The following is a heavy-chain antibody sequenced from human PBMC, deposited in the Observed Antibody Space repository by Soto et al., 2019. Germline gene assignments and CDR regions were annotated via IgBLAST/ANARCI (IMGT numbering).Heavy chain of an antibody. CDR3: AREDRDCSGGSCYSDYYGMDV. CDR1: GGSISSGDYY. J-gene: IGHJ6*02. CDR2: IYYSGST. D-gene: IGHD2-15*01. V-gene: IGHV4-30-4*01. Sequence: QVQLQESGPGLVKPSQTLSLTCTVSGGSISSGDYYWSWIRQPPGKGLEWIGYIYYSGSTYYNPSLTSRVTISVDTSKNQFPLKLSSVTAADTAVYYCAREDRDCSGGSCYSDYYGMDVWGQGTTVTVSS.